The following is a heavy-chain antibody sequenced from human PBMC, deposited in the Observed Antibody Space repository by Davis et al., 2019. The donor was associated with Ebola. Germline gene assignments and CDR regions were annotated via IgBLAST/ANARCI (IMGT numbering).Heavy chain of an antibody. V-gene: IGHV3-74*01. D-gene: IGHD3-10*01. CDR1: GFTFSRYW. J-gene: IGHJ4*02. CDR2: IQGDGSTT. CDR3: AILGVRHSEDY. Sequence: PGGSLRLSCAASGFTFSRYWMHWVRQPPGQGLVWLSRIQGDGSTTDYADSVKGRFTPVRDNPRNKVFLQMNSLRVEDTAVYYCAILGVRHSEDYWGQGTQVTVSS.